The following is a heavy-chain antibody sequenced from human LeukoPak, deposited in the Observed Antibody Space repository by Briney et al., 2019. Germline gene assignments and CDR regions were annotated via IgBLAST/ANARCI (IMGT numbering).Heavy chain of an antibody. CDR2: ITGSGGST. CDR1: GFTFSSYA. V-gene: IGHV3-23*01. CDR3: ARARNHYYDSSGAFYDY. D-gene: IGHD3-22*01. Sequence: GGSLRLSCAASGFTFSSYAMTWVRQAPGKGLEWVSDITGSGGSTYYADSVKGRLTISRDKSKNTLYLQMNGLRAEDTAVYYCARARNHYYDSSGAFYDYWGQGTLVTVSS. J-gene: IGHJ4*02.